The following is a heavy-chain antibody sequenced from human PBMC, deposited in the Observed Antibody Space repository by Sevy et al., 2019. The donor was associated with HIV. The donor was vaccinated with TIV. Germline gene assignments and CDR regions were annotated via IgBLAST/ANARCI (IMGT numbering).Heavy chain of an antibody. V-gene: IGHV3-23*01. CDR3: AKALNPALESMIEVVLRTLKGFDV. CDR1: GFTFNTHA. Sequence: GGSLRLSCAASGFTFNTHAMTWVRQAPGKGLEWVSVISGPGPSTYYADSVKGRFTISRDNSKNTLYLQMNSLRADDTATYYCAKALNPALESMIEVVLRTLKGFDVWGQGTMVTVSS. J-gene: IGHJ3*01. D-gene: IGHD3-22*01. CDR2: ISGPGPST.